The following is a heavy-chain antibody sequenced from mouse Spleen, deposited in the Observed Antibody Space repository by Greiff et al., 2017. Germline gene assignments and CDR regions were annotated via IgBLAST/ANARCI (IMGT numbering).Heavy chain of an antibody. J-gene: IGHJ4*01. CDR3: AKIMGLGSSYAMDY. V-gene: IGHV2-5*01. CDR1: GFSLTSYG. Sequence: QVHVKQSGPGLVQPSQSLSITCTVSGFSLTSYGVHWVRQSPGKGLEWLGVIWRGGSTDYNAAFMSRLSITKDNSKSQVFFKMNSLQADDTAIYYCAKIMGLGSSYAMDYWGQGTSVTVSS. CDR2: IWRGGST. D-gene: IGHD1-1*01.